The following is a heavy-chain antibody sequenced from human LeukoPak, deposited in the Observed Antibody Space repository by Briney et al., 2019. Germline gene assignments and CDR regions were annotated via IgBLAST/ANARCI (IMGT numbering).Heavy chain of an antibody. CDR1: GGSISSYY. Sequence: PSETLSLTCTVSGGSISSYYWSWIRQPPGKGLEWIGYIYYSGSTNYNPSLKSRVTISVDTSRNQFSLKLSSVTAADTAVYYCARHSDPQYYYDRLGIAFDIWGQGTMVTVSS. V-gene: IGHV4-59*08. CDR2: IYYSGST. CDR3: ARHSDPQYYYDRLGIAFDI. J-gene: IGHJ3*02. D-gene: IGHD3-22*01.